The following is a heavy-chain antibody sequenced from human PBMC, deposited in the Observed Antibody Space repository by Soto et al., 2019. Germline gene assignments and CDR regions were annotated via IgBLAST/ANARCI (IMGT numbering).Heavy chain of an antibody. CDR1: GFSLSTSGMC. Sequence: SGPTLVNPTQTLTLTCTFSGFSLSTSGMCVSWIRQPPGKALEWLALIDWDDDKYYSTSLKTRLTISKDTSKNQVVLTMTNMDPVDTATYCCARIPRVQTRGPRYYYYGMDVWGQGTTVTVSS. CDR3: ARIPRVQTRGPRYYYYGMDV. V-gene: IGHV2-70*01. CDR2: IDWDDDK. J-gene: IGHJ6*02.